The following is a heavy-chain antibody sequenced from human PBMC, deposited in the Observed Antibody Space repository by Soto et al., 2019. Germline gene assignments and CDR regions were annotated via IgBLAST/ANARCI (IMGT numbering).Heavy chain of an antibody. V-gene: IGHV1-46*01. D-gene: IGHD4-17*01. Sequence: ASVKVSCKASGYTFTSYYMHWVRQAPGQGLEWMGIINPIGGSTSYAQKFQGRVTMTRDKSTSTDYMELSSLRSEDTAVYYCARGSYGDYGYWGQGTLVTVSS. CDR3: ARGSYGDYGY. CDR2: INPIGGST. CDR1: GYTFTSYY. J-gene: IGHJ4*02.